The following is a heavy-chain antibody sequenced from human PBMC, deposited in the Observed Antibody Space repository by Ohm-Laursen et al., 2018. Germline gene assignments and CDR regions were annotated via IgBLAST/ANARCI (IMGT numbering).Heavy chain of an antibody. J-gene: IGHJ4*02. CDR1: GFTFNNYA. CDR2: INGGGSRT. Sequence: SLRLSCTASGFTFNNYAMSWVRQAPGKGLEWVSAINGGGSRTYFADSVKGRFAISRDNSRKTVYLQMNSLRSEDTGVYYFAKEKESSGFFGYWGQGTLGTVSS. CDR3: AKEKESSGFFGY. D-gene: IGHD3-22*01. V-gene: IGHV3-23*01.